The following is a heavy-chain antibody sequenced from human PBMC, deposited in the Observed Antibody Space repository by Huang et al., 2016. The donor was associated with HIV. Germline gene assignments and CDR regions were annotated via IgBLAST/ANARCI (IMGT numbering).Heavy chain of an antibody. Sequence: EVKKPGESLKISCRVSGYGFSSYWIGWVRQMPGRGLEWLGVIYPADSDIKYSPSFKDQVTISVDKSFDTAYLQWRGLRASDTATYYCARQHSGDHVFDVWGQGTTVTVS. J-gene: IGHJ3*01. CDR3: ARQHSGDHVFDV. CDR2: IYPADSDI. CDR1: GYGFSSYW. V-gene: IGHV5-51*01. D-gene: IGHD5-12*01.